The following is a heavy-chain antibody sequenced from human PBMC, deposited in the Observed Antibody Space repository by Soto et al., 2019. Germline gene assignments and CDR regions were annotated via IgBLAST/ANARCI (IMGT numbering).Heavy chain of an antibody. CDR3: AREYSGYDRYWYFDL. J-gene: IGHJ2*01. D-gene: IGHD5-12*01. CDR2: SSAYNGNT. CDR1: GYTFTSYG. V-gene: IGHV1-18*04. Sequence: QVQLVQSGAEVKKPGASVKVSCKASGYTFTSYGISWVRQAPGQGLEWMGWSSAYNGNTNYAQKLQGRVTMTTDTSTSTAYMALRSLRSDDTAVYYFAREYSGYDRYWYFDLWGRGTLVTVSS.